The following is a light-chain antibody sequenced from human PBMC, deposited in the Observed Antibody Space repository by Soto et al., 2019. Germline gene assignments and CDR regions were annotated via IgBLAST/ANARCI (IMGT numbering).Light chain of an antibody. CDR2: WSS. CDR1: HRLLYNSSHY. V-gene: IGKV4-1*01. J-gene: IGKJ2*01. Sequence: VGTQFPDSLTVSLGERAAIDCKSSHRLLYNSSHYLAWYQQTPGQPPKLLIYWSSTRESGVPASFSGSGSGTNFTLTISGLQSEDAAVYYCQQYYTTPYTFGQGTKL. CDR3: QQYYTTPYT.